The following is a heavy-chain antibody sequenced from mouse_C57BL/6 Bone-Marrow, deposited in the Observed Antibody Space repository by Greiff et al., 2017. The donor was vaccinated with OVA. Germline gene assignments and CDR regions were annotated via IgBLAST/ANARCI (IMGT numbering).Heavy chain of an antibody. J-gene: IGHJ2*01. CDR3: ARPGTTVVATDFDY. CDR2: ISSGSSTI. D-gene: IGHD1-1*01. CDR1: GFTFSDYG. Sequence: EVKLVESGGGLVKPGGSLKLSCAASGFTFSDYGMHWVRQAPEKGLEWVAYISSGSSTIYYADTVKGRFTISRDKAKNTLFLQMTSLRSEDTAMYYCARPGTTVVATDFDYWGQGTTLTVSS. V-gene: IGHV5-17*01.